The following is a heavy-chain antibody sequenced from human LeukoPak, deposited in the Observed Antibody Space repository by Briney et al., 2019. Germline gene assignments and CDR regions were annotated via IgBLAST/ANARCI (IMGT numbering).Heavy chain of an antibody. CDR2: ISYDGSNK. D-gene: IGHD2-8*02. J-gene: IGHJ4*02. CDR1: GFTFSSYG. CDR3: ARAEVTVPGGDY. V-gene: IGHV3-30*03. Sequence: GGSLRLSCAASGFTFSSYGMHWVRQAPGKGLEWVAVISYDGSNKYYADSVKGRFTISRDNARNSLYLQMNSLRAEDTAVYYCARAEVTVPGGDYWGQGTLVTVSS.